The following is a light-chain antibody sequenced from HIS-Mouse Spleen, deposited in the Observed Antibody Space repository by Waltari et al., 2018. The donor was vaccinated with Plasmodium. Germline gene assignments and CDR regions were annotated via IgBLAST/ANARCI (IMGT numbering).Light chain of an antibody. V-gene: IGLV3-10*01. J-gene: IGLJ3*02. CDR1: ALPNKY. CDR3: YSTDSSGNHRV. Sequence: SYELTQPPSVSVSPGQTARITCSGDALPNKYAYLYQQKSGQAPMLGIYEDSKRPSGIPERFSGSSSGTMATLTISGAQVEDEADYYCYSTDSSGNHRVFGGGTKLTVL. CDR2: EDS.